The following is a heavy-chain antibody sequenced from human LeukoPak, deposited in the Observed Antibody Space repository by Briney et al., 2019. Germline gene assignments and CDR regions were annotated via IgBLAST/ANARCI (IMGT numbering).Heavy chain of an antibody. V-gene: IGHV3-23*01. CDR3: VRDLHWGGFDV. Sequence: TGRSLRLSCAASGFTFSTYGMNWVRQAPAKGLEWVSGISPSGDITYYADSGMGRFSISRDNPKSMVSLRMSSLRAEDTALYYCVRDLHWGGFDVWGQGTMVTVSS. D-gene: IGHD7-27*01. CDR2: ISPSGDIT. J-gene: IGHJ3*01. CDR1: GFTFSTYG.